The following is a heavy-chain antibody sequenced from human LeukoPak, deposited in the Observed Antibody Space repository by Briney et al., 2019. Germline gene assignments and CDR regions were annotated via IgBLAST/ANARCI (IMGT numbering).Heavy chain of an antibody. V-gene: IGHV4-59*08. CDR1: GGSISGFY. J-gene: IGHJ6*03. Sequence: PSETLSLTCTVSGGSISGFYRSWIRQPPGKGPEWIGYIYYSGTTKYNPSLKSRVTISADTSKNQFSLKLSSVTAADTAVYYCARRGDSSGWYSGYYYMDVWGKGTTVTVSS. CDR2: IYYSGTT. D-gene: IGHD6-19*01. CDR3: ARRGDSSGWYSGYYYMDV.